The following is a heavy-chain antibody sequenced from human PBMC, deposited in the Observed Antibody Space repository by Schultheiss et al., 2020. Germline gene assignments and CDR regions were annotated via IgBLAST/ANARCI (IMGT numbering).Heavy chain of an antibody. CDR1: GGSISSGDYY. V-gene: IGHV4-39*07. D-gene: IGHD3-3*01. Sequence: SETLSLTCTVSGGSISSGDYYWSWIRQPPGKGLEWIGRIYTSGSTYYNPSLKSRVTISVDTSKNQFSLKLSSVTAADTAVYYCARTYTIFGVAYGMDVWGQGTTVTVSS. J-gene: IGHJ6*02. CDR2: IYTSGST. CDR3: ARTYTIFGVAYGMDV.